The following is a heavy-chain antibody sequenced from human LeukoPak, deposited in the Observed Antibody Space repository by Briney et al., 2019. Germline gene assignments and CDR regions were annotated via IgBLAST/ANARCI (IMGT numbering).Heavy chain of an antibody. Sequence: SETLSLTCAVYGGSFSGYYWSWIRQPPGKGLEWIGEINHSGSTNYNPSLKSRVTISVDTSKNQFSLKLSSVTAADTAVYYCAREALGTPASGWIWEWFDPWGQGTLVTVSS. D-gene: IGHD6-19*01. V-gene: IGHV4-34*01. CDR2: INHSGST. CDR1: GGSFSGYY. CDR3: AREALGTPASGWIWEWFDP. J-gene: IGHJ5*02.